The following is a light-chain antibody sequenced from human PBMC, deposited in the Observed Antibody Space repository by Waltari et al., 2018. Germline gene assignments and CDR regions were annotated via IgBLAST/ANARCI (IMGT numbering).Light chain of an antibody. Sequence: QSALTQPRSVSGSPGQSVTIYCTETSSDVGGYNYVSWYQHHPGKAPKLMIYEVSKRPSGVPDRFSGSQSGSTASLTVSGLQAEDEADYYCSSYAGNNVYVFGSGTKVTVL. J-gene: IGLJ1*01. V-gene: IGLV2-11*01. CDR3: SSYAGNNVYV. CDR2: EVS. CDR1: SSDVGGYNY.